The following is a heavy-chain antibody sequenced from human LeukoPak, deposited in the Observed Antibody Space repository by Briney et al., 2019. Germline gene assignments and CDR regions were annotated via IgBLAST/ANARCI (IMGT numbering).Heavy chain of an antibody. J-gene: IGHJ5*02. D-gene: IGHD3-10*01. V-gene: IGHV3-66*02. CDR3: AREADGGNGFDP. Sequence: GGSLRLSCAASGFTVSSNYMSWVRQAPGKGLEWVSVIYSGGSTYYADSVKGRFTISRDNSKNTLYLQMNSLRAEDTAVYYCAREADGGNGFDPWGQGTLVTVSS. CDR1: GFTVSSNY. CDR2: IYSGGST.